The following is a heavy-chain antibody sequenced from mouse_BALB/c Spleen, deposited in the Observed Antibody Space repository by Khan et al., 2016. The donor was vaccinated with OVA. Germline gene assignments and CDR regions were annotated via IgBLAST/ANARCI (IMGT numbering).Heavy chain of an antibody. V-gene: IGHV3-8*02. J-gene: IGHJ3*01. D-gene: IGHD2-12*01. CDR2: IIYTGYT. Sequence: EVKLEESGPSLVKPSQTLSLTCSVTGDSITSGYWNWIRKFPGNKLEYMGYIIYTGYTYYNPSLHSRISITRHTSKNQYYLQLNSVTDEDTATYDCARSTYRYAFVYWGQGTLVTVSA. CDR1: GDSITSGY. CDR3: ARSTYRYAFVY.